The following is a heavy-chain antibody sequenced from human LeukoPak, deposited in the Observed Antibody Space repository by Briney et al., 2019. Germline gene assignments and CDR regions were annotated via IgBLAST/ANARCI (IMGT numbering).Heavy chain of an antibody. Sequence: SETLSLTCTVSGGSISSSSYYWGWIRQPPGKGLEWIGCIYYSGSTYYNPSLKSRVTISVDTSKNQFSLKLSSVTAADTAVYSCARLRDGQLFDPWGQGTLVTVSS. V-gene: IGHV4-39*01. CDR2: IYYSGST. J-gene: IGHJ5*02. CDR1: GGSISSSSYY. CDR3: ARLRDGQLFDP. D-gene: IGHD1-1*01.